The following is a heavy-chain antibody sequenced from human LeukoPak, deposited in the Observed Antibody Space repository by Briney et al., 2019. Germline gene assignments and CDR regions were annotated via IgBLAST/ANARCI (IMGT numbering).Heavy chain of an antibody. J-gene: IGHJ6*03. CDR2: IIPIFGTA. Sequence: GASVKVSCKASGGTFSSYAISWVRQAPGQGLEWMGGIIPIFGTANYAQKFQGRVTITADESTSTAYMELSSLRSEDTAVYYCARGYGRYYYYYMDVWGKGTTVTVSS. CDR1: GGTFSSYA. CDR3: ARGYGRYYYYYMDV. D-gene: IGHD3-16*01. V-gene: IGHV1-69*13.